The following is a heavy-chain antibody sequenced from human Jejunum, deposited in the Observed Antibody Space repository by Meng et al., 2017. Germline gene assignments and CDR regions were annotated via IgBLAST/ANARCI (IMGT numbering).Heavy chain of an antibody. D-gene: IGHD3-22*01. CDR1: GYTFTSYA. CDR3: ARDNYDTASRFDY. V-gene: IGHV7-4-1*02. CDR2: IYTNNGNP. J-gene: IGHJ4*02. Sequence: ASVKVSCKASGYTFTSYAINWLRQAPGQGPEWMGWIYTNNGNPTYAQGFTGRFVFSLDTSVSTAYVQISSLKVEDTAMYYCARDNYDTASRFDYWGQGTLVTVSS.